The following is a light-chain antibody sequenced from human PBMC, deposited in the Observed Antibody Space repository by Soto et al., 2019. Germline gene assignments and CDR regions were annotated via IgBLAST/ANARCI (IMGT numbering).Light chain of an antibody. CDR2: SNN. V-gene: IGLV1-44*01. CDR3: AAWDDSLNNYV. Sequence: QSVLTQPPSASGTPGQRVTISCSGSSSDIGTSPVNWYQQLPGTAPKLIIYSNNQRPSGVPDRFSGSKSGTSASLAISGLQSEDEADYYCAAWDDSLNNYVFGTGTKLTVL. J-gene: IGLJ1*01. CDR1: SSDIGTSP.